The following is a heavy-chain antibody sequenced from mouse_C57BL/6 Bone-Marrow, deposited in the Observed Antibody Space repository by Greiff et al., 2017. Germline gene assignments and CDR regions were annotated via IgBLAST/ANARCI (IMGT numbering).Heavy chain of an antibody. D-gene: IGHD2-3*01. CDR3: ARGRWFFDY. CDR2: IFPGNGGT. V-gene: IGHV1-12*01. CDR1: GYTFTSYN. J-gene: IGHJ2*01. Sequence: LQQSGAELVRPGASVKMSCKASGYTFTSYNMHWVKQTPRQGLEWIGAIFPGNGGTSYNQKFKGKATLTVDKSSSTAYRQLSSLTSEDSAVYCCARGRWFFDYWGQGTTLTVSS.